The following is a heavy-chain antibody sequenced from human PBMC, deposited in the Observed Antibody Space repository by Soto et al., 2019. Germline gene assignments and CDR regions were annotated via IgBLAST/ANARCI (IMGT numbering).Heavy chain of an antibody. Sequence: GESLKISCKGSGYSFTSYWIGWVRQMPGKGLEWMGIIYPGDSDTRYSPSFQGQVTISADKSISTAYLQWSSLKASDTAMYYCARTRYDFWSGYYTGYYGMDVWGQGTTVTVSS. D-gene: IGHD3-3*01. V-gene: IGHV5-51*01. CDR3: ARTRYDFWSGYYTGYYGMDV. J-gene: IGHJ6*02. CDR2: IYPGDSDT. CDR1: GYSFTSYW.